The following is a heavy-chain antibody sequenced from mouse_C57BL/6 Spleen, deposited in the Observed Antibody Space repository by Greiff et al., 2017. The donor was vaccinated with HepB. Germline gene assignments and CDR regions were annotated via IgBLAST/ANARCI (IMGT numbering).Heavy chain of an antibody. J-gene: IGHJ2*01. CDR2: INPNNGGT. V-gene: IGHV1-26*01. CDR3: ARDSYYYGSRIDY. Sequence: EVQLQQSGPELVKPGASVKISCKASGYTFTDYYMNWVKQSHGKSLEWIGDINPNNGGTSYNQKFKGKATLTVDKSSSTAYMELRSLTSEDSAVYYCARDSYYYGSRIDYWGQGTTLTVSS. CDR1: GYTFTDYY. D-gene: IGHD1-1*01.